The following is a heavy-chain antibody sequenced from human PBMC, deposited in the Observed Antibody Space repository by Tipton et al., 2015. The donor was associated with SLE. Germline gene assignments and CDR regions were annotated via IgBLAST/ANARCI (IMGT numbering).Heavy chain of an antibody. V-gene: IGHV4-38-2*01. Sequence: LRLSCGVSGYSLTSGHYWGWIRQPVGKGLEWIGSVYYGGNTYYDSSLKSRLIISLDTSDNQFSLNLASVTAADTAVYYCARATRIIAVAGTSPHYFDYWGQGTLVTVSS. D-gene: IGHD6-19*01. CDR1: GYSLTSGHY. CDR2: VYYGGNT. J-gene: IGHJ4*02. CDR3: ARATRIIAVAGTSPHYFDY.